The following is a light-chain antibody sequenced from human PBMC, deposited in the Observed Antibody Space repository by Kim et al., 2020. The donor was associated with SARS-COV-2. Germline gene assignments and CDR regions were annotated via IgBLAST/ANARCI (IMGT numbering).Light chain of an antibody. CDR3: QQRYSWPLT. Sequence: EIVLTQSPATLSLSLGERATLSCRASQSVSIYLAWYQQKPGQAPRLLISDASNRATGIPARFSGSGSGTDLTLTINSLEPEDFAVYYCQQRYSWPLTFGGGTKVDIK. CDR2: DAS. J-gene: IGKJ4*01. CDR1: QSVSIY. V-gene: IGKV3-11*01.